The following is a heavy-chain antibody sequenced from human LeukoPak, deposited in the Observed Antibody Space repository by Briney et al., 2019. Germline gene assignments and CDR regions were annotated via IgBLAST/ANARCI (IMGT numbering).Heavy chain of an antibody. CDR1: GDSVSSNSAA. Sequence: SQTLSLTCAVSGDSVSSNSAAWNWIRQSPSRGLEWLGRTYYRSKWYNDYAVSVKSRITINPDTSKNHFSLQLNSVTPEDTAVYYCARTAYRSGPVIYNWFDPWGQGTLVTVSS. J-gene: IGHJ5*02. V-gene: IGHV6-1*01. D-gene: IGHD5-18*01. CDR3: ARTAYRSGPVIYNWFDP. CDR2: TYYRSKWYN.